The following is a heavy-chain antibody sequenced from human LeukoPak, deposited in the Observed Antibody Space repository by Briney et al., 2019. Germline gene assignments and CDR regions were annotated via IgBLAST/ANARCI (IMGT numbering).Heavy chain of an antibody. V-gene: IGHV1-2*02. D-gene: IGHD1-26*01. J-gene: IGHJ4*02. CDR3: ARFGSPEGLDY. CDR2: INPNSGCT. Sequence: ASVKVSCKASGYTFTCYHMHWVRQAPGQGLEWMGWINPNSGCTNYAQKFQGRVTMTRDTSLSTAYMEVSRLTSDHTAVYYCARFGSPEGLDYWGEGTLGTVSS. CDR1: GYTFTCYH.